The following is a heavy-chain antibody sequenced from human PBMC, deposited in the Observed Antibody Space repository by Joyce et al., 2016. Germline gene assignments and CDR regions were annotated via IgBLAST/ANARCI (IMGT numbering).Heavy chain of an antibody. Sequence: EVQLVESGGGLVKPGRSLRLSCTSSGFIFGDYAMNWFRQARWKGLEWVVFIRSKAYGGTTDYAASVKGRFTISRDDSKSIAYLQMDSLETEDTAVYYCTRIGDCGGGSCYEGWFDPWGQGTLVTVSS. CDR2: IRSKAYGGTT. D-gene: IGHD2-15*01. J-gene: IGHJ5*02. CDR1: GFIFGDYA. V-gene: IGHV3-49*05. CDR3: TRIGDCGGGSCYEGWFDP.